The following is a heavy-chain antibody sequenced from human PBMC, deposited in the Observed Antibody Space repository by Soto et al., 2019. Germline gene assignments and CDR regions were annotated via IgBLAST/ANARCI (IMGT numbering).Heavy chain of an antibody. Sequence: QVQLVQSGAEVKKPGSSVKVSCKASGGTFSSYAISWVRQAPGQGLEWMGGIIPILGTANYAQKFQGRVTITADECTSTAYMAPSSLRSEDTAVYYCARVPSAYDSSGYYSFGWYFDLWGRGTLVTVSS. CDR3: ARVPSAYDSSGYYSFGWYFDL. J-gene: IGHJ2*01. V-gene: IGHV1-69*12. D-gene: IGHD3-22*01. CDR1: GGTFSSYA. CDR2: IIPILGTA.